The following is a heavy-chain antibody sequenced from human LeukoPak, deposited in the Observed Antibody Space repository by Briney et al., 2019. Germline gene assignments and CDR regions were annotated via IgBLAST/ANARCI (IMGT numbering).Heavy chain of an antibody. J-gene: IGHJ6*03. CDR3: AKRRGLELLYYYYMDV. D-gene: IGHD1-7*01. V-gene: IGHV3-23*01. CDR2: ISGSGGST. CDR1: GFTFSSYA. Sequence: GGSLRLSCTASGFTFSSYAMSWVRQAPGKGLEWVSAISGSGGSTYYADSVKGRFTISRDNSKNTLYLQMNSLRAEDTAVYYCAKRRGLELLYYYYMDVWGKGTTVTVSS.